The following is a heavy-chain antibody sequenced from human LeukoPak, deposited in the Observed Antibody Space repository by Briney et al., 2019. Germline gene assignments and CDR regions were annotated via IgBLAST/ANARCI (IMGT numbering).Heavy chain of an antibody. D-gene: IGHD3-16*01. CDR1: RFTLSSYA. V-gene: IGHV3-23*01. J-gene: IGHJ4*02. Sequence: GGSLRLSCAASRFTLSSYAMSWVRQAPGKGLEWVSGISGSGGSTSYADSVKGRFTISRDNSKNTLYLQMNSLRAEDTPVYYCAKDQSYACDYWGQGTLVTVSS. CDR2: ISGSGGST. CDR3: AKDQSYACDY.